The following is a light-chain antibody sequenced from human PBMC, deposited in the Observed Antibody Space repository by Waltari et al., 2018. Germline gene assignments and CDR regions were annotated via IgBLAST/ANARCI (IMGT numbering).Light chain of an antibody. CDR3: NSRDNRGQGVV. J-gene: IGLJ2*01. CDR2: GEN. V-gene: IGLV3-19*01. Sequence: SSELTQDPAVSVALGQTIRITCQRDSLRSGDASWYQQKPGQAPFLVMFGENNRPSGIPDRFSGSISGSTTSLTITGAQAEDEADYYCNSRDNRGQGVVFGGGTKVTVL. CDR1: SLRSGD.